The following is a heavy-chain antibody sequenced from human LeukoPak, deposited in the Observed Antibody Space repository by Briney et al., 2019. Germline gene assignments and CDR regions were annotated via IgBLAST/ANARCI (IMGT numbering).Heavy chain of an antibody. CDR3: AKDLDRYSNPGYYFDY. Sequence: PGGSLRLSCAASRFTFSTYGMHWVRQAPGKGLEWVAVISYDGSNKYYADSVKGRFTISRDNSKNTLYLQMNSLRAEDTAVYYCAKDLDRYSNPGYYFDYWGQGTLVTVSS. D-gene: IGHD4-11*01. V-gene: IGHV3-30*18. CDR2: ISYDGSNK. J-gene: IGHJ4*02. CDR1: RFTFSTYG.